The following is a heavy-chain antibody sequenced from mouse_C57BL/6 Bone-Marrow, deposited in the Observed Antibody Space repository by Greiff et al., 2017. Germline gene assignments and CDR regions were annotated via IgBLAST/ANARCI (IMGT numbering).Heavy chain of an antibody. CDR1: GYAFSSYW. V-gene: IGHV1-80*01. CDR3: ARGAY. J-gene: IGHJ3*01. CDR2: IYPGDGDT. Sequence: QVQLKQSGAELVTPGASVKISCKASGYAFSSYWVNWVKQRPGKSLEWIGQIYPGDGDTNYNGKFKGKATLTADKSSSTAYMQLSSLTSDDSAVYFCARGAYWGQGTLVTVSA.